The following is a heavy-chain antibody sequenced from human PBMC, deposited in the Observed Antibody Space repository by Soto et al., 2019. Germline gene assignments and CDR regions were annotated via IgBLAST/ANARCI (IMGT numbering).Heavy chain of an antibody. Sequence: QVQLVASGGGVVQPGRSLRLSCAACGFTFSSYGMHWVHQAQGKGLEWVAVIWYDGRNKYYADSVEGRFTISRINSKNPLYLQMTTLRAQDTAVYASARIGLIYGSGLNDYWGPGTLVTVSS. J-gene: IGHJ4*02. CDR1: GFTFSSYG. CDR3: ARIGLIYGSGLNDY. V-gene: IGHV3-33*01. CDR2: IWYDGRNK. D-gene: IGHD3-10*01.